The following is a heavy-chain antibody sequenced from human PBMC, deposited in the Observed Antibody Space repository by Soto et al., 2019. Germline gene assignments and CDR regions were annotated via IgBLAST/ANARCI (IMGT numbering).Heavy chain of an antibody. CDR2: TYYRSKWYN. J-gene: IGHJ6*02. D-gene: IGHD1-7*01. V-gene: IGHV6-1*01. CDR1: GDSVSSNSAA. CDR3: ARVWNYVGYYYYGMDV. Sequence: SQTLSLTCXISGDSVSSNSAAWNWIRQSPSRGLEWLGRTYYRSKWYNDYAVSVKSRITINTDTSKNQFSLQLNSVTPEDTAVYYRARVWNYVGYYYYGMDVWGQRTTVTVSS.